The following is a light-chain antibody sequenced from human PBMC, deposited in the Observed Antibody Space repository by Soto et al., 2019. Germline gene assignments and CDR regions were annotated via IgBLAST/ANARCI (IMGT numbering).Light chain of an antibody. V-gene: IGKV3D-15*01. Sequence: EFVLTQSPVPRSMSPGERAALNCRAIQSVSSSYLAWYQQKPGQAPRLLIYGASSRATGIPDRFSGSGSGTEFTLTISSLQSEDFAVYYCQQYNNWSPETFGQGSKVDI. CDR1: QSVSSSY. CDR2: GAS. CDR3: QQYNNWSPET. J-gene: IGKJ1*01.